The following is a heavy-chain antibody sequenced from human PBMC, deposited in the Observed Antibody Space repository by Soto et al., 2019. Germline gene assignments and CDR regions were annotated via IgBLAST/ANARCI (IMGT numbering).Heavy chain of an antibody. CDR1: GISFRSYG. CDR3: VRSSHNYNLLDY. V-gene: IGHV3-30*03. D-gene: IGHD1-1*01. CDR2: ISYDGSNK. Sequence: GRTIRLSCSASGISFRSYGIHWVLQATGKGLERVAFISYDGSNKYYADSVKGRFSISRDNAKNSLYLQRNSLRGDDTAIYYRVRSSHNYNLLDYCGKGT. J-gene: IGHJ4*02.